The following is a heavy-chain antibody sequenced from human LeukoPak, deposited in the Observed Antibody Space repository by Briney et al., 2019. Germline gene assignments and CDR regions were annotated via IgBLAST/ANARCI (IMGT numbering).Heavy chain of an antibody. J-gene: IGHJ6*03. CDR1: GGTFSSYA. D-gene: IGHD3-9*01. Sequence: SVKVSCKASGGTFSSYAISWVRQAPGQGLEWMGGIIPIFGTANYAQKFQGRVTITADESTSTAYMELSSLRSEDTAVYYCARVTGYNSYYYYYYMDVWGKGTTVTISS. CDR3: ARVTGYNSYYYYYYMDV. CDR2: IIPIFGTA. V-gene: IGHV1-69*13.